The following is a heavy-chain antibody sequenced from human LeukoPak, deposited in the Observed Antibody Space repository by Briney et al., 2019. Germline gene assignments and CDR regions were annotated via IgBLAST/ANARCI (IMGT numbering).Heavy chain of an antibody. Sequence: SETLSLTCTVSGGSIGSYYWSWIRQPPGKGLEWIGYIYYSGSTNYNPSLKSRVTISVDTSKNQFSLKLSSVTAADTAVYYCARGGYDFWSGYYTVKGPYTSNYYYYYIDVWGKGTTVTVSS. CDR1: GGSIGSYY. D-gene: IGHD3-3*01. CDR2: IYYSGST. V-gene: IGHV4-59*01. CDR3: ARGGYDFWSGYYTVKGPYTSNYYYYYIDV. J-gene: IGHJ6*03.